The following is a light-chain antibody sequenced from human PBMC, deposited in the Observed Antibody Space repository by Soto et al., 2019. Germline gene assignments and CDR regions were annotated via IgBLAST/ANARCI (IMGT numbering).Light chain of an antibody. Sequence: QSVLTQLPSVSAAPGQKVTISCSGSSSNIGNNYVSWYQHLPGQAPRLLIFENNKRRPGIPDRFSGSKSGTSATLAITGLQTGDEAAYYCGTWDIRLNINWVFGGGTKLTVL. CDR3: GTWDIRLNINWV. J-gene: IGLJ3*02. V-gene: IGLV1-51*02. CDR2: ENN. CDR1: SSNIGNNY.